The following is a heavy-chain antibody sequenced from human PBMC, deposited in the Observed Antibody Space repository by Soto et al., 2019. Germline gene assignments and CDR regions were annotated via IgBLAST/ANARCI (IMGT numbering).Heavy chain of an antibody. Sequence: RASVKVSCKASGYTFTSYGISWVRQAPGQGLEWMGWISAYNGNTNYAQKLQGRVTMTTDTSTSTAYMELRSLRSDDTAVYYCAREIAVAGTVSWFDPWGQGTLVTVSS. J-gene: IGHJ5*02. CDR3: AREIAVAGTVSWFDP. V-gene: IGHV1-18*04. CDR1: GYTFTSYG. D-gene: IGHD6-19*01. CDR2: ISAYNGNT.